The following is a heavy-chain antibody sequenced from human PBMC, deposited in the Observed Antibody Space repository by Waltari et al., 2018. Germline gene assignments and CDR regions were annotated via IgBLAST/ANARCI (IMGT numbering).Heavy chain of an antibody. CDR1: GFSLSSYS. CDR2: IMSSGSTI. CDR3: ARVVARD. V-gene: IGHV3-48*02. Sequence: VQLVESGGGLVQPGGSLRLSCAASGFSLSSYSMNWVRQAPGGGLEWVSYIMSSGSTIYYADSVKGRFTISRDSAKNSLYLQMNSLRDEDTAVYYCARVVARDWGQGTLVTVSS. J-gene: IGHJ4*02.